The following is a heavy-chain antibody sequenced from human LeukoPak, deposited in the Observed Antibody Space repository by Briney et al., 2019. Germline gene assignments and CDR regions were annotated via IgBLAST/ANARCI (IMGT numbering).Heavy chain of an antibody. Sequence: SETLSLTCTVSGGSISSYYWSWIRQPPGKGLEWIGYIYYSGSTNYNPSLKSRVTISVDTSKSQFSLKLSSVTAADTAVYYCASGGDIVVVPAATDYYYYYMDVWGKGTTVTVSS. J-gene: IGHJ6*03. CDR1: GGSISSYY. CDR3: ASGGDIVVVPAATDYYYYYMDV. CDR2: IYYSGST. V-gene: IGHV4-59*01. D-gene: IGHD2-2*01.